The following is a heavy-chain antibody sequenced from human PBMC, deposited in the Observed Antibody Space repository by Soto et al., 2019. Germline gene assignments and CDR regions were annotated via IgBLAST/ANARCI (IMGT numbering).Heavy chain of an antibody. V-gene: IGHV1-69*13. J-gene: IGHJ5*02. D-gene: IGHD5-12*01. CDR1: GGTFSNYA. CDR2: IIPIFGTA. Sequence: SVKVSCKSSGGTFSNYAISWVRQAPGHGLEWMGGIIPIFGTANYAQKFQGRVTITADESTSTVYMELSSLRSGDTAVYYCASLDGYIQFDPWGQGTLVTVSS. CDR3: ASLDGYIQFDP.